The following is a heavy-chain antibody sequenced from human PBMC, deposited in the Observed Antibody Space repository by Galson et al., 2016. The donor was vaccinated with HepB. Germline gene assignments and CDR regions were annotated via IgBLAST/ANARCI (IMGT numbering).Heavy chain of an antibody. CDR1: GFTFSIYA. V-gene: IGHV3-23*01. Sequence: LRLSCAASGFTFSIYAMNWVRQAPGEGLEWDSSIVANSVATYYSDAVKGRFTTSRDNFENTLYLEMNNLRVDDTAVYYCAKLNPFGRFSEWRAYHPWGQGPLVTVSS. J-gene: IGHJ5*02. CDR2: IVANSVAT. D-gene: IGHD3-3*01. CDR3: AKLNPFGRFSEWRAYHP.